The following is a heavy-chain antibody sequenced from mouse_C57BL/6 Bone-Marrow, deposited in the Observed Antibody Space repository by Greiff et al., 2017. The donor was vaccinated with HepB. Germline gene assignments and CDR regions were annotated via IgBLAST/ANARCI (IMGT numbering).Heavy chain of an antibody. D-gene: IGHD1-1*01. V-gene: IGHV1-55*01. CDR3: ARWGGRDAMDY. CDR2: IYPGSGST. CDR1: GYTFTSYW. Sequence: QVQLQQPGAELVKPGASVKMSCKASGYTFTSYWITWVKHRPGQGLEWIGDIYPGSGSTNYNEKFKSKATLTVDTSSSTAYMQLSSLTSEDSAVYYCARWGGRDAMDYWGQGTSVTVSS. J-gene: IGHJ4*01.